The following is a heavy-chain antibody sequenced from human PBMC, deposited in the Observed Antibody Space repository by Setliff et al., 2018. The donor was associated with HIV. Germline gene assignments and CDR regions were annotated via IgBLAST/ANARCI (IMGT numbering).Heavy chain of an antibody. CDR1: GASFSGYY. CDR3: ARVRLRVPPSIFDY. J-gene: IGHJ4*02. CDR2: INHSGIT. D-gene: IGHD2-2*01. V-gene: IGHV4-34*01. Sequence: SETLSLTCAVYGASFSGYYWAWIRQSPGTGLEWIGEINHSGITNYNPTLKSRVTISTDTSKNQFSLRLNSVTAADTAVYYCARVRLRVPPSIFDYWGQGARGTVS.